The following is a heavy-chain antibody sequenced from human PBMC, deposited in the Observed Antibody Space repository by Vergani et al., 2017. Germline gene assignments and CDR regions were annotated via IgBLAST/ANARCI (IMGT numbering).Heavy chain of an antibody. D-gene: IGHD6-19*01. CDR2: IRSDESRS. CDR3: ARHGGSGWSLDY. CDR1: GCTFNSYG. J-gene: IGHJ4*02. V-gene: IGHV3-30*02. Sequence: QVQLVESGGGVVQPGGSLRLSCAASGCTFNSYGMHWVRQAPGKGLEWVASIRSDESRSYYGDSMEGPFTISRDNAKNSLYLQMNSLRAEDTAVYYCARHGGSGWSLDYWGQGTLVTVSS.